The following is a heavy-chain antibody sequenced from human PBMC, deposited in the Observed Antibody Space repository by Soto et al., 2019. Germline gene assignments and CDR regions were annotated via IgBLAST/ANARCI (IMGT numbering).Heavy chain of an antibody. CDR1: GFTFSTYA. D-gene: IGHD2-2*01. CDR3: ATRRDASYYYYGMDV. V-gene: IGHV3-23*01. CDR2: ISGSGGST. Sequence: EVQLLESGGGLVQPGGSLRLSCAASGFTFSTYAMSWVRQAPGKGLEWVSAISGSGGSTYYADSVKGRFTISRDNSKNTLFLQMNSLRAEDTDVYYCATRRDASYYYYGMDVWGQGTPVTVSS. J-gene: IGHJ6*02.